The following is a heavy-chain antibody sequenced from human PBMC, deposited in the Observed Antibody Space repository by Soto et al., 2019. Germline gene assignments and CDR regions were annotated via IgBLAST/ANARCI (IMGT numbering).Heavy chain of an antibody. CDR3: AKDIVPGSVMAPDY. CDR1: GFTFDDYA. Sequence: EVQLVESGGGLVQPGRSLRLSCAASGFTFDDYAMHWVRQAPGKGLEWVSGISWNSGSIGYADSVKGRFTISRDNAKNSLYLQMTSLRAEDTALYYCAKDIVPGSVMAPDYWGQGTLVTVSS. V-gene: IGHV3-9*01. D-gene: IGHD2-21*01. CDR2: ISWNSGSI. J-gene: IGHJ4*02.